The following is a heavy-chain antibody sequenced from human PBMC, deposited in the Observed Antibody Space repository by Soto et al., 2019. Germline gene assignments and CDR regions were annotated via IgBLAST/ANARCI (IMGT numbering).Heavy chain of an antibody. J-gene: IGHJ4*02. CDR1: GDSISSGGYS. D-gene: IGHD3-22*01. CDR3: ARDSRSGYYLHY. Sequence: QLQLQESGSGLVKPSQTLSLTCAVSGDSISSGGYSWNWIRQPPGKGLEWIGYIYHSGGTDYNPSLPSRVTTTVDSSNTQFSPKLSSLPAAHTPVYSCARDSRSGYYLHYWGQRPLLTVSS. V-gene: IGHV4-30-2*01. CDR2: IYHSGGT.